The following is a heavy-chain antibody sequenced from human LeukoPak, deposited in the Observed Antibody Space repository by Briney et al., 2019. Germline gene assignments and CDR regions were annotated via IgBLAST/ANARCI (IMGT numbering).Heavy chain of an antibody. CDR1: GGSISSGGYY. J-gene: IGHJ4*02. CDR2: IYYSGST. CDR3: ARWGLRGHCVDY. D-gene: IGHD2-21*01. V-gene: IGHV4-31*03. Sequence: SETLSLTCTVSGGSISSGGYYWSWIRQHPGKGLEWIGYIYYSGSTYYNPSLKSRVTISVDTSKNQFSLKLSSVTAADTAVYYCARWGLRGHCVDYWGQGTLVTVSS.